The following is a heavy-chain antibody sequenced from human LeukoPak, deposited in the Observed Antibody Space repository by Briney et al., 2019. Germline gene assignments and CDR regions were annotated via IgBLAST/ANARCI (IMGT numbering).Heavy chain of an antibody. V-gene: IGHV3-30*18. D-gene: IGHD2-15*01. CDR3: AKDRGVVVVAATFDY. J-gene: IGHJ4*02. CDR1: GFTFSSYG. Sequence: GGSLGLSCAASGFTFSSYGMHWVRQAPGKGLEWVAVISYDGSNKYYADSVKGRFTISRDNSKNTLYLQMNSLRAEDTAVYYCAKDRGVVVVAATFDYWGQGTLVTVSS. CDR2: ISYDGSNK.